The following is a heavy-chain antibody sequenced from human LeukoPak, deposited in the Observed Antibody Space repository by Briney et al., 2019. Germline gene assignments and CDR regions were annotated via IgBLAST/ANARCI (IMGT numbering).Heavy chain of an antibody. D-gene: IGHD3-22*01. CDR3: ARSYDSSGYYNLYYFDY. V-gene: IGHV4-59*01. CDR1: GGSISSYY. J-gene: IGHJ4*02. CDR2: IYYSGST. Sequence: SETLSLTCTVSGGSISSYYWSWIRQPPGKGLEWIGYIYYSGSTNYNPSLKSRVTISVDTSKNQFSLKLSSVTAADTAVYYCARSYDSSGYYNLYYFDYWGQGTLVTVSS.